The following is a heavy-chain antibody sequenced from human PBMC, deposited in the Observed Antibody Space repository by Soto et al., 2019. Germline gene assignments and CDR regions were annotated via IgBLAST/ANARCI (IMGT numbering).Heavy chain of an antibody. CDR1: GGSFSGYY. V-gene: IGHV4-34*01. D-gene: IGHD2-15*01. CDR2: INHSGST. J-gene: IGHJ4*02. CDR3: ARGRIYSDY. Sequence: PSETLSLTCAVYGGSFSGYYWSWIRQPPGKGLEWIGEINHSGSTNYNPSLKSRVTISVDTSKNQFSLKLSSVTAADTAVYYCARGRIYSDYWGQGTLVTVSS.